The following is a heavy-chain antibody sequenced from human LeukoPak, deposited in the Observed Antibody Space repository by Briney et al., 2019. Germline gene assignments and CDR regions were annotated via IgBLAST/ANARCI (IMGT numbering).Heavy chain of an antibody. CDR1: GGSISSSSYY. V-gene: IGHV4-39*01. Sequence: PSETLSLTCTISGGSISSSSYYWGWIRQPPGMGLEWIGSIYYRGNTYYNPSLKSRVTMSVDTSKNQFSLKLSSVTAADTAVYYCAISTNWGYFDYWGQGALVTVSS. CDR3: AISTNWGYFDY. J-gene: IGHJ4*02. D-gene: IGHD7-27*01. CDR2: IYYRGNT.